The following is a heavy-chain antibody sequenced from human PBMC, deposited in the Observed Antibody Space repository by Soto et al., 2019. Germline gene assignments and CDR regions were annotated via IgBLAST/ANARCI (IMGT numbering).Heavy chain of an antibody. J-gene: IGHJ3*02. Sequence: SETLSLTCAVYGASLSGYDWSWVRQPPGKGLEWIGEISQTGGTNYDPSLKGRDSISIDTSKNQFSLRLSSVTAADTAIYYCARDPNANAFDIWGRGTMVTVSS. CDR2: ISQTGGT. V-gene: IGHV4-34*01. CDR3: ARDPNANAFDI. CDR1: GASLSGYD.